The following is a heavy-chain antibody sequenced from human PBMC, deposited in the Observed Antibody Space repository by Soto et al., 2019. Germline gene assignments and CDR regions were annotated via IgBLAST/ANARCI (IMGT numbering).Heavy chain of an antibody. CDR2: IDPSDSYT. D-gene: IGHD6-6*01. CDR3: ARYEQLVDSY. CDR1: GYSFTSYW. Sequence: PGESLKISCKGSGYSFTSYWISWVRQMPGKGLEWMGRIDPSDSYTNYSPSFQGHVTISADKSISTAYLQWGSLKASDTAMYYCARYEQLVDSYWGQGTLVTVSS. J-gene: IGHJ4*02. V-gene: IGHV5-10-1*01.